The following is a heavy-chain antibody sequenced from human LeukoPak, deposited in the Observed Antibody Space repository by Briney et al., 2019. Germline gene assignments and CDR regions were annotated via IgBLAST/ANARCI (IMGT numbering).Heavy chain of an antibody. D-gene: IGHD3-22*01. CDR1: GFTFSSYW. CDR2: IKQDGSEK. CDR3: AKDRLSVYYYDSSGYYYFDY. J-gene: IGHJ4*02. V-gene: IGHV3-7*01. Sequence: PGGSLRLSCAASGFTFSSYWMTWVRQAPGKGLEWVANIKQDGSEKYYVDSAKGRFTISRDNAKNSLYLQVNSLRVEDTAVYYCAKDRLSVYYYDSSGYYYFDYWGQGTLVTVSP.